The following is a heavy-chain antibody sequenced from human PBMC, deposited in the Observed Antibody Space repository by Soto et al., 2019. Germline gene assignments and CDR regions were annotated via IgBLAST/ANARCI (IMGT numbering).Heavy chain of an antibody. D-gene: IGHD1-26*01. CDR1: GFTFSSYA. CDR2: ISGSGGST. Sequence: PGGSLRLSCAASGFTFSSYAMSWVRQAPGKGLEWVSAISGSGGSTYYADSVKGRFTISRDNSKNTLYLQMNSLRAEDTAVYYCAKDWWELPRTAPDYWGQGTLVTVSS. CDR3: AKDWWELPRTAPDY. V-gene: IGHV3-23*01. J-gene: IGHJ4*02.